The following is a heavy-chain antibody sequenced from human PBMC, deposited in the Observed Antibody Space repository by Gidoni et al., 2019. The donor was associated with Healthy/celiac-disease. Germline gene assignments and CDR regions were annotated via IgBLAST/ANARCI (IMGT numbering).Heavy chain of an antibody. CDR3: ARDAGLEGLDSSGWSDY. CDR1: GVTFSSYW. J-gene: IGHJ4*02. D-gene: IGHD6-19*01. CDR2: INRDGSST. V-gene: IGHV3-74*01. Sequence: EVQLVEYGGGLVQPGGSRRLSCAASGVTFSSYWMHWVRQAPGKGLVGVSRINRDGSSTSYAASVKGRFTISRDNAKNTLSLQMNSLRAEDTAVYYCARDAGLEGLDSSGWSDYWGQGTLVTVSS.